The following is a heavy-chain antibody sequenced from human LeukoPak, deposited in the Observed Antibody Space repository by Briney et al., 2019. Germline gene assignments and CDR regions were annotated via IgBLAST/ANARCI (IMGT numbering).Heavy chain of an antibody. CDR3: ARDVGATVVFDI. CDR1: GGTFSSYA. Sequence: ASVKVSCKASGGTFSSYAISWVRQAPGQGLEWMGGILPIFGTANYAQKFQGRVTITADHSTSTAYMELSSLRSEDTAVYFCARDVGATVVFDIWGQGTFVTVSS. D-gene: IGHD1-26*01. J-gene: IGHJ3*02. CDR2: ILPIFGTA. V-gene: IGHV1-69*13.